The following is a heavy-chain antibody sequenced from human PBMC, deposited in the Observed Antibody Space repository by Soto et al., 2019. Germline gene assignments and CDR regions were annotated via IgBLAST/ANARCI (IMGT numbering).Heavy chain of an antibody. Sequence: GGSLRLSCTASGFTFSSYAMNWVRQAPGKGLDWVSGISGSGVSTYYADSVKGRFTISRDNSKNTVYLQMNSLRAEDTAIYYCAKDRNYYDSSGYDYWGQGTLVTVSS. J-gene: IGHJ4*02. CDR2: ISGSGVST. D-gene: IGHD3-22*01. CDR3: AKDRNYYDSSGYDY. V-gene: IGHV3-23*01. CDR1: GFTFSSYA.